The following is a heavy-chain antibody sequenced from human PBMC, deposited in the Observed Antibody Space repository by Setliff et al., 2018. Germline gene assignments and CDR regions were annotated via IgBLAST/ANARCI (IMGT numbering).Heavy chain of an antibody. J-gene: IGHJ4*02. CDR3: AKSSGSSSATNLEY. CDR2: ITDDGDTT. D-gene: IGHD3-10*01. Sequence: GESLKISCTTSGFTFFSYTMNWVRQAPGKGLEWVSAITDDGDTTHYAGSVKGRFTIDRDNTNSKLHLQMNSLRVEDTALYYCAKSSGSSSATNLEYLGPGTLVTVSS. V-gene: IGHV3-23*01. CDR1: GFTFFSYT.